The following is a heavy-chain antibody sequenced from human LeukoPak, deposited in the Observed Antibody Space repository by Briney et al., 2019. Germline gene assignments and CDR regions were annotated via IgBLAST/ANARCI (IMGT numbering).Heavy chain of an antibody. Sequence: GGSLRLSCAASGFNFNMYSMHWVRQAPGKGLEWVSYIINSGKTIYYTGSVKGRFTISRDNAKNSLFLQMNSLRVEDTAVCYCARAGSYYNSFEFWGQGTMVTVSS. CDR2: IINSGKTI. CDR1: GFNFNMYS. D-gene: IGHD1-26*01. CDR3: ARAGSYYNSFEF. J-gene: IGHJ3*01. V-gene: IGHV3-48*04.